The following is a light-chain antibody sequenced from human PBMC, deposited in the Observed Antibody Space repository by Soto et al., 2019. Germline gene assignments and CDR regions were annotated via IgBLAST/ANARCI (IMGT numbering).Light chain of an antibody. CDR2: DAS. V-gene: IGKV3-11*01. CDR3: QQRSNWPPENT. CDR1: QSVSSD. J-gene: IGKJ2*01. Sequence: EIVLTQSPSTLALSSWERATLSCRASQSVSSDLAWYQQKPGQAPRLLIYDASNRATGIPARFSGSGSGTDFTLTISSLEPEDFAVYYCQQRSNWPPENTFGQGTKLEIK.